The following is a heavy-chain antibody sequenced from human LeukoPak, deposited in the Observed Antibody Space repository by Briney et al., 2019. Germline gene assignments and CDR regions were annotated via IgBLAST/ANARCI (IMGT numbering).Heavy chain of an antibody. D-gene: IGHD5-18*01. J-gene: IGHJ4*02. V-gene: IGHV1-69*05. CDR2: IIPIFGTA. CDR1: GGTFSSYA. Sequence: SVKVSCKASGGTFSSYAISWVRQAPGQGLEWMGRIIPIFGTANYAQKFQGRVTITTDESTSTAYMELSSLRSEDTAVYYCASVRGYSHGFDYWGQGTLVTVSS. CDR3: ASVRGYSHGFDY.